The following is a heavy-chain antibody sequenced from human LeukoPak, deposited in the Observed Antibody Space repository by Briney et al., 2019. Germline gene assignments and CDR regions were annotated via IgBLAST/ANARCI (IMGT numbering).Heavy chain of an antibody. V-gene: IGHV3-43*02. CDR2: ISGDGGST. CDR1: GFTFDDYA. J-gene: IGHJ4*02. Sequence: GGSLRLSCAASGFTFDDYAMHWVRQAPGKGLEWVSLISGDGGSTYYADSVKGRSTISRDNSKTSLYLQMNSLRTEDTALYYCAKSLRPYYYDSSGYDYWGQGTLVTVSS. CDR3: AKSLRPYYYDSSGYDY. D-gene: IGHD3-22*01.